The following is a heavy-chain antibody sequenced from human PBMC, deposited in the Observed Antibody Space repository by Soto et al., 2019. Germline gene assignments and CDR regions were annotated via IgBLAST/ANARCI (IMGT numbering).Heavy chain of an antibody. V-gene: IGHV4-34*01. D-gene: IGHD6-13*01. J-gene: IGHJ4*02. CDR2: INHSGST. CDR3: ARVGEQQLVYFDY. CDR1: ARSVSGDC. Sequence: ASXTPSLTGAVYARSVSGDCCSWIHQPPGKGLEWIGEINHSGSTNYNPSLKSRVTISVDTSKNQFSLKLSSVNAADTAVYYCARVGEQQLVYFDYWGQGTLVTVSS.